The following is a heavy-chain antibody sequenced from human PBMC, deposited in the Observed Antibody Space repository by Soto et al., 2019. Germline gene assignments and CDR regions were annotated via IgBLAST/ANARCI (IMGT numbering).Heavy chain of an antibody. D-gene: IGHD6-19*01. CDR1: GFTFSSYW. CDR3: AVAVAGPTAIGY. Sequence: EVQLVESGGGLVQPGGSLRLSCAASGFTFSSYWMHWVRQAPGKGLVWVSRINSDGSSTSYADSVKGRFTISRDNAKNTLCLQRSSLRAEATAVYYCAVAVAGPTAIGYWGQGTLVTVSS. CDR2: INSDGSST. J-gene: IGHJ4*02. V-gene: IGHV3-74*01.